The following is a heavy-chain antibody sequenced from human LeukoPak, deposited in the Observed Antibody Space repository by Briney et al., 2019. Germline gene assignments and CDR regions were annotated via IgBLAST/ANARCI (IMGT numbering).Heavy chain of an antibody. CDR1: GFTFGSYA. V-gene: IGHV3-23*01. Sequence: GGSLRLSCAASGFTFGSYAMSWVRQAPGKGLEWVSAISGSGGSTFYADSVKGRFTISRDNSKNTLYLRMNSLRAEDTAVYYCAKIAVRGAIINYFDYWGQGTLVTVSS. CDR3: AKIAVRGAIINYFDY. CDR2: ISGSGGST. D-gene: IGHD3-10*01. J-gene: IGHJ4*02.